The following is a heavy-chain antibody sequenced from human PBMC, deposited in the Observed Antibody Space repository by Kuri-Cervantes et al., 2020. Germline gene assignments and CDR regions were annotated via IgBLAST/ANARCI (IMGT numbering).Heavy chain of an antibody. D-gene: IGHD5-24*01. CDR2: ISGGST. CDR3: AKQRWLQLCDY. CDR1: GFSFSDYN. J-gene: IGHJ4*02. V-gene: IGHV3-23*01. Sequence: GGSLRLSCAASGFSFSDYNMNWVRQAPGRGLEWVSSISGGSTYYADSVKGRFTISRDNSKNTLYLQMNSLRAEDTAVYYCAKQRWLQLCDYWGQGTLVTVSS.